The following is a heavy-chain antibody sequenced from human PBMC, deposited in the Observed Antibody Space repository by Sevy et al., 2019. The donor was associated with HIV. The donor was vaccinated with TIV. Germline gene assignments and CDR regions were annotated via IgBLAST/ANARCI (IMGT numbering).Heavy chain of an antibody. V-gene: IGHV3-48*01. Sequence: GGSLRLSCAASGFTFSNYDMNWVRQAPGKGVEWVSYISSDSGRIYYADSVKGRFTISRDNAKNSLYVQMSRLRAEDTAVYYCAREGGYTDQGMDVWGQGTTVTVSS. CDR1: GFTFSNYD. CDR2: ISSDSGRI. CDR3: AREGGYTDQGMDV. D-gene: IGHD5-12*01. J-gene: IGHJ6*02.